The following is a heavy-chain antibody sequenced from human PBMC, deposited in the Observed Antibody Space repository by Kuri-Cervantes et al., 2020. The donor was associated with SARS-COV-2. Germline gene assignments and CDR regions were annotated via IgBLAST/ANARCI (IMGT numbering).Heavy chain of an antibody. Sequence: SVKVSCKASGGTFSSYAISWVRQAPGQGLEWMGGIIPIFGTANYAQKFQGRVTITADESTSTAYMELSSLRSEDTAVYYCATAAETYCSGGSCYSGGGGWFDPWGQGTLVTVSS. CDR2: IIPIFGTA. V-gene: IGHV1-69*13. CDR3: ATAAETYCSGGSCYSGGGGWFDP. J-gene: IGHJ5*02. CDR1: GGTFSSYA. D-gene: IGHD2-15*01.